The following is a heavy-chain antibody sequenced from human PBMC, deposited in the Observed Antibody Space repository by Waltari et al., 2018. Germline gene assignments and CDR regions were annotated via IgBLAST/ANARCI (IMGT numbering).Heavy chain of an antibody. CDR1: GFTFSSYS. V-gene: IGHV3-21*04. D-gene: IGHD2-15*01. CDR3: VKDFSIVAGEGDH. Sequence: EVQLVESGGGLVKPGGSLRLSCAASGFTFSSYSMNWVSQAPGKGLEWVSSISSSSSYIYYADSVKGRFTISRDNAKNSLYLQMNSLRAEDTAVYYCVKDFSIVAGEGDHWGQGTLVTVSS. J-gene: IGHJ4*02. CDR2: ISSSSSYI.